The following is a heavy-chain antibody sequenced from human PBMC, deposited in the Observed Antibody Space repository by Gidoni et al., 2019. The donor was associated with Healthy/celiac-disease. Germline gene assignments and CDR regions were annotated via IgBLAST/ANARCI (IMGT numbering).Heavy chain of an antibody. CDR2: ISYDGSNK. CDR3: AKGSYSSSRYYYYGMDV. J-gene: IGHJ6*04. V-gene: IGHV3-30*18. Sequence: QVQLVESGGCVVQPGRSLRLSCAASGFTFSSYGMHWVRQAPGKGLEWVAVISYDGSNKYYADSVKGRFTISRDNSKNTLYLQMNSLRAEDTAVYYCAKGSYSSSRYYYYGMDVWGKGTTVTVSS. D-gene: IGHD6-13*01. CDR1: GFTFSSYG.